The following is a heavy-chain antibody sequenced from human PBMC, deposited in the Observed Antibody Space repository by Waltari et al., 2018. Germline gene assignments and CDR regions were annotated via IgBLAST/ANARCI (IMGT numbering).Heavy chain of an antibody. CDR1: GFTFSSYS. CDR2: ISSSSSYI. D-gene: IGHD6-13*01. J-gene: IGHJ6*02. V-gene: IGHV3-21*01. CDR3: ASSPPAADGMDV. Sequence: EVQLVESGGGLVKPGGSLRLSCAASGFTFSSYSMNWVRQAPGKGLEWVSSISSSSSYIYYADSVKGRFTISRDNAKNSLYLQMNSLRAEDTAVYYCASSPPAADGMDVWGQGTTVTVSS.